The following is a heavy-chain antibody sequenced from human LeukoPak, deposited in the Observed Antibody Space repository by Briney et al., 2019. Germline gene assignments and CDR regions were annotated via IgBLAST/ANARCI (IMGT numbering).Heavy chain of an antibody. V-gene: IGHV1-8*01. Sequence: ASVKVPCKASGYTFTSYDINWVRQATGQGLEWMGWMNPNSGNTGYAQKFQGRVTMTRNTSISTAYMELSSLRSEDTAVYYCARGPGYCSGGSCGDFDYWGQGTLVTVSS. J-gene: IGHJ4*02. CDR3: ARGPGYCSGGSCGDFDY. CDR1: GYTFTSYD. CDR2: MNPNSGNT. D-gene: IGHD2-15*01.